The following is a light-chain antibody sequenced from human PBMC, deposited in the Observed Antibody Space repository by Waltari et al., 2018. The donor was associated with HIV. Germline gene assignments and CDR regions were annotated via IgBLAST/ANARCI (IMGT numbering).Light chain of an antibody. V-gene: IGLV2-11*01. CDR3: CSYAGSYTFVV. J-gene: IGLJ3*02. CDR1: SSDVGGYNY. CDR2: DVY. Sequence: QSALTQPRSVSGSPGQSVTISCTGTSSDVGGYNYVSWYQQHPGKAPRLTIYDVYKRPSGVPDRFAGSKSGNPASLTISGLQAEDEADYYCCSYAGSYTFVVFGGGTKLTVL.